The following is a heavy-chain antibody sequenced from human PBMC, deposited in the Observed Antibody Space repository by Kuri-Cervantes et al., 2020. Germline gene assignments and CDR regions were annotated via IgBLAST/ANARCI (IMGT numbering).Heavy chain of an antibody. Sequence: GESLKISCAASGFTFSSYSMNWVRQAPGKGLEWVSSISSSSYIYYADSVKDRFTISRDNAKNSLYLQMNSLRAEDTAVYYCARGEYSSGNYWGQGTLVTVSS. CDR2: ISSSSYI. D-gene: IGHD6-19*01. CDR1: GFTFSSYS. CDR3: ARGEYSSGNY. J-gene: IGHJ4*02. V-gene: IGHV3-21*01.